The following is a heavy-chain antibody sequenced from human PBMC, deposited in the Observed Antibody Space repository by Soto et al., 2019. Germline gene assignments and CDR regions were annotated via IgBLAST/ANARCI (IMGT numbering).Heavy chain of an antibody. V-gene: IGHV3-15*01. CDR2: IKSKTDGGTT. CDR3: TGYAILTGYYPFDY. Sequence: KPGGSLRLSCAASGFTFSNAWMSWVRQAPGKGLEWVGRIKSKTDGGTTDYAAPVKGRFTISRDDSKNTLYLQMNSLKTEDTAVYYCTGYAILTGYYPFDYWGQGTPVTVSS. J-gene: IGHJ4*02. D-gene: IGHD3-9*01. CDR1: GFTFSNAW.